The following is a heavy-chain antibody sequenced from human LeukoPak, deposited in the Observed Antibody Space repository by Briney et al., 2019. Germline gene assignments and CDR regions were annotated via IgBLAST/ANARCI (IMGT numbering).Heavy chain of an antibody. Sequence: PGGSLRLSCAAPGFTFSSYAMNWVRQVPGKGLEWVSTISGSGGSTYYADSVKGRFTISRDNSKNTLYLQMNSLRAEDTAVYYCAEDSDGMDVWGQGTTVTVSS. J-gene: IGHJ6*02. CDR2: ISGSGGST. CDR3: AEDSDGMDV. V-gene: IGHV3-23*01. CDR1: GFTFSSYA.